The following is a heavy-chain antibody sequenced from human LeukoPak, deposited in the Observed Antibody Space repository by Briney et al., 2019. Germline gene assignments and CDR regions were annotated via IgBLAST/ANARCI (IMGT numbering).Heavy chain of an antibody. CDR2: INPNSGGT. Sequence: ASVKVSCKASGYTFTGYYMHWVRQAPGQGLEWMGWINPNSGGTNYAQKFQGRVTMTRDTSISTAYMELSRLRSDDAAVYYCATDRIVEVNFEAFQIWGQGTMVTVSS. CDR1: GYTFTGYY. V-gene: IGHV1-2*02. J-gene: IGHJ3*02. CDR3: ATDRIVEVNFEAFQI. D-gene: IGHD1-26*01.